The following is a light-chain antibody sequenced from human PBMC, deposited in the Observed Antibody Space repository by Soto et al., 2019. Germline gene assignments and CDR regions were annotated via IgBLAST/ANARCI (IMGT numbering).Light chain of an antibody. J-gene: IGKJ2*01. V-gene: IGKV3-15*01. CDR1: QSVSSN. Sequence: EIVMTQSPATLSVSPGERATLSCRASQSVSSNLAWYQQKPGQAPRLLIYGATTRATGIPARFSGSGSGTEFTLTISSLQSEEFAFYYCQQYNNWPYTFGQGTKLEIK. CDR3: QQYNNWPYT. CDR2: GAT.